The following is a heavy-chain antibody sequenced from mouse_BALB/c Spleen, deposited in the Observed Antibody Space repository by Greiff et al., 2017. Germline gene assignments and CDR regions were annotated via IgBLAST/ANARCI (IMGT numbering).Heavy chain of an antibody. J-gene: IGHJ3*01. CDR3: AIPFPWFAY. Sequence: VQLQQSGAELVRPGTSVKVSCKASGYAFTNYLIEWVKQRPGQGLEWIGVINPGSGGTNYNEKFKGKATLTADKSSSTAYMQLSSLTSDDSAVYFCAIPFPWFAYWGQGTLVTVSA. CDR2: INPGSGGT. CDR1: GYAFTNYL. V-gene: IGHV1-54*01.